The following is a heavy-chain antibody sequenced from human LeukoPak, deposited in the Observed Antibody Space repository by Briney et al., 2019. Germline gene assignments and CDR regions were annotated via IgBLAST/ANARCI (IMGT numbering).Heavy chain of an antibody. CDR3: ASLNHATTRDY. V-gene: IGHV3-30*02. J-gene: IGHJ4*02. CDR1: GFTFSSYG. Sequence: GGSLRLSCAASGFTFSSYGMHWVRQAPGKGLEWVAFIRYDGSSKYYADSVKGRFTISRDNSKNTLYLQMNSLRAEDTAVYYCASLNHATTRDYWGRGTLVTVSS. D-gene: IGHD1-26*01. CDR2: IRYDGSSK.